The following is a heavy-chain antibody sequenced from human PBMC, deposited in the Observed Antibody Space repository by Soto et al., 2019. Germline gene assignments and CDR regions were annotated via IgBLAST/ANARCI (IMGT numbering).Heavy chain of an antibody. CDR1: GFTFSSYD. V-gene: IGHV3-13*01. CDR3: ARDERRQWLLDDYYYYGMDV. Sequence: EVQLVESGGGLVQPGGSLRLSCAASGFTFSSYDMHWVRQATGKGLEWVSAIGTAGDTYYPGSVKGRFTISRENAKNSLYLQMNSLRAEDTAVYYCARDERRQWLLDDYYYYGMDVWGQGTTVTVSS. CDR2: IGTAGDT. J-gene: IGHJ6*02. D-gene: IGHD6-19*01.